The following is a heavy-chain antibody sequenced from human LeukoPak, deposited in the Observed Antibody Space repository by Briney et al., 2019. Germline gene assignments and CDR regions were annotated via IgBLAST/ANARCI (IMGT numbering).Heavy chain of an antibody. CDR1: GFTLSSFA. V-gene: IGHV3-23*01. J-gene: IGHJ5*02. Sequence: KTGGSLRLSCAASGFTLSSFAMTWVRQAPGKGLEWVSTISRNGVGTYYADSVKDRFTISRDISKNTLYLQMNNLRAEDTAVYYCAKPYYSISWYILHSWGQGTLVTVSS. CDR2: ISRNGVGT. D-gene: IGHD6-13*01. CDR3: AKPYYSISWYILHS.